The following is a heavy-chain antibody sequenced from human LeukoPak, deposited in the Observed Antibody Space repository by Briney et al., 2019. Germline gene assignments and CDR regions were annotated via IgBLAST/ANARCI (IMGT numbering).Heavy chain of an antibody. V-gene: IGHV3-74*01. J-gene: IGHJ4*02. CDR1: GFTFSRFW. D-gene: IGHD4-23*01. CDR3: TRILANTYGGGDC. Sequence: GGSQRLSCAASGFTFSRFWMYWVRQVPGKGLVWVSRINPDGRNTNYADSVRGRFTMSRDNAKNTLYLQMNSLRSDDTATYYCTRILANTYGGGDCWGQGTLVTVSS. CDR2: INPDGRNT.